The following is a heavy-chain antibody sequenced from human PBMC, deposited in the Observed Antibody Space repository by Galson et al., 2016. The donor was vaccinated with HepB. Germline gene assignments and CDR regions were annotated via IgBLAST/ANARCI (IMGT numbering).Heavy chain of an antibody. CDR1: GGTFNKYA. J-gene: IGHJ4*02. CDR2: ITNFGTA. CDR3: ARGRYSTTWYFDY. Sequence: SVKVSCKASGGTFNKYAISWVRQAPGQGLEWMGGITNFGTANYAQRFQGRVTITADEYTSTVYMELISLRSEDTAVYYFARGRYSTTWYFDYWGQGTLVTVSS. D-gene: IGHD6-13*01. V-gene: IGHV1-69*13.